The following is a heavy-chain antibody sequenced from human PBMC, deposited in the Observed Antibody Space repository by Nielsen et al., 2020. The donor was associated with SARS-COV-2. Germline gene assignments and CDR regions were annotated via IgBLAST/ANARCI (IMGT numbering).Heavy chain of an antibody. CDR3: AKDLTGTIDY. CDR2: ISYDGSNK. J-gene: IGHJ4*02. Sequence: GGSLRLSCAASGFTSSSYGMHWVRQAPGKGLEWVAVISYDGSNKYYADSVKGRFTISRDNSKNTLYLQMNSLRAEDTAVYYCAKDLTGTIDYWGQGTLVTVSS. D-gene: IGHD1-7*01. CDR1: GFTSSSYG. V-gene: IGHV3-30*18.